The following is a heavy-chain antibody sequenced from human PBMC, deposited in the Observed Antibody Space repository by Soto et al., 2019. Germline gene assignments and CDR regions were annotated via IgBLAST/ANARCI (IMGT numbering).Heavy chain of an antibody. Sequence: SETLSLTCTVSGGSINSGDYYWSWIRQSPGKGLEWIGSIDYIGSTYYNPSLERRVTISINTSKNQFSLKLNSVTAADTAVYYCARGYGRNFDYWGQGTLVTVSS. D-gene: IGHD5-18*01. CDR3: ARGYGRNFDY. CDR2: IDYIGST. CDR1: GGSINSGDYY. V-gene: IGHV4-30-4*01. J-gene: IGHJ4*02.